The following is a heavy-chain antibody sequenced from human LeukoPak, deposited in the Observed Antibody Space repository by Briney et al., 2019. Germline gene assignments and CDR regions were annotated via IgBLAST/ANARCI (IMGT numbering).Heavy chain of an antibody. J-gene: IGHJ4*02. Sequence: SETLSLTCTVSGGSISSSSYYWGWIRQPPGKGLEWIGSIYYSGSTYYNPSLKSRVTISVDTSKNQFSLKLSSVTAADTAVYYCARDFGGYMCYFDYWGQGTLVTVSS. CDR3: ARDFGGYMCYFDY. CDR2: IYYSGST. D-gene: IGHD5-12*01. CDR1: GGSISSSSYY. V-gene: IGHV4-39*07.